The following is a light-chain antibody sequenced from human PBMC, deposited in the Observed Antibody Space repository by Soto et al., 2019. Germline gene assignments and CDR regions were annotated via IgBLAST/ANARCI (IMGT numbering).Light chain of an antibody. CDR1: QSVSSY. CDR3: QQSYSSPPT. CDR2: AAS. Sequence: DIQMTQSPSSLSASVGDRISITCRASQSVSSYLNWYQQKPGKAPRLLIYAASHLQTGVPSRFSGSRSGPDFTLTISSLQPEDFATYYCQQSYSSPPTFGQGTKVDIK. J-gene: IGKJ1*01. V-gene: IGKV1-39*01.